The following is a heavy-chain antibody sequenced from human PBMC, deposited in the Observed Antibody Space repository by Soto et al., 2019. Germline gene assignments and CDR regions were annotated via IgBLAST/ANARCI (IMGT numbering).Heavy chain of an antibody. CDR1: AYTFTDYY. Sequence: QVQLVQSGAEVKKPGASVKVSCKASAYTFTDYYVHWVRQSPGQGLEWMGWINPNSGGTTYAEKFQGRVTMTSETSINIVYMELSSLRSDDTAVYYCARDDGQSRDIFDVWGQGTMVTVSS. V-gene: IGHV1-2*02. J-gene: IGHJ3*01. CDR3: ARDDGQSRDIFDV. D-gene: IGHD2-15*01. CDR2: INPNSGGT.